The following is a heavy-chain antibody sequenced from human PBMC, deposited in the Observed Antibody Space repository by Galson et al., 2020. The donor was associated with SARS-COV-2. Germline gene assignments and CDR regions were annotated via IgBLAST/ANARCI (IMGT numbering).Heavy chain of an antibody. J-gene: IGHJ4*02. V-gene: IGHV5-51*01. D-gene: IGHD6-13*01. CDR1: GDSFTSKW. CDR2: IYPDDSDT. CDR3: ARSMSSSSRGFWFDY. Sequence: KIGESLKISCKGSGDSFTSKWIGWVRQMPGKGLEWMGIIYPDDSDTRYSPSFQGQFTIPVDKAISTTYLQWNSLKASETAMYYCARSMSSSSRGFWFDYWGQGTLVTVSS.